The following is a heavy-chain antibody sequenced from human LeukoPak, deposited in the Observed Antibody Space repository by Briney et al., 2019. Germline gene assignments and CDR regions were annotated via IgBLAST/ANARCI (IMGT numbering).Heavy chain of an antibody. CDR1: GGSFSGYY. CDR3: ARGLYYDFWSGYYPRDYYGMDV. CDR2: INHSGST. D-gene: IGHD3-3*01. V-gene: IGHV4-34*01. Sequence: SETLSLTCAVYGGSFSGYYWSWIRQPPGKGLEWIGEINHSGSTNYNPSLKSRVTISVDTSKNQFSLKLSSVTAADTAVYYCARGLYYDFWSGYYPRDYYGMDVWGQGTTVTVSS. J-gene: IGHJ6*02.